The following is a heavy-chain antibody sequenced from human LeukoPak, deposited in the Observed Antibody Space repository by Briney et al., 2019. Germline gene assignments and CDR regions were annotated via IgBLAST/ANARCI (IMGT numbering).Heavy chain of an antibody. CDR1: GFTFSSYA. Sequence: GGSLRLSCAASGFTFSSYAMSWVRQAPGKGLEWVSAISGSGGSTYYADSVKGRFTISRDNSKNTLYLQMNSLRAEDTAEYYCAKDPIVVVPAAMNYWGQGTLVTVSS. D-gene: IGHD2-2*01. CDR3: AKDPIVVVPAAMNY. J-gene: IGHJ4*02. V-gene: IGHV3-23*01. CDR2: ISGSGGST.